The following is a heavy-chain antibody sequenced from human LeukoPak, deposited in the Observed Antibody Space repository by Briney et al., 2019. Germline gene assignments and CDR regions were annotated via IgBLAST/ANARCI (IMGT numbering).Heavy chain of an antibody. CDR2: ISGDGGST. J-gene: IGHJ4*02. D-gene: IGHD3-10*01. CDR1: GFTFDDYA. CDR3: AKEFSGSGSYYGMFDY. Sequence: GGSLRLSCAASGFTFDDYAMHWVRQAPGKGLEWVSLISGDGGSTYYADSVKGRFTISRDNSKNSLYLQVNSLRTEDTALYYCAKEFSGSGSYYGMFDYWGQGTLVTVSS. V-gene: IGHV3-43*02.